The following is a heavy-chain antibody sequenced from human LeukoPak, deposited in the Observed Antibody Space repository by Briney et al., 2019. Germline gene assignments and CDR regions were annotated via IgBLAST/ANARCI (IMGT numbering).Heavy chain of an antibody. CDR1: GDSISSDNW. Sequence: SVTLSLTCAVSGDSISSDNWWSWVRQPPGKGLEWIAEIFHGGRATYNPSVTSRVTISLDKSKNQFSLNLRSVTAADTAIYYCARVRYGEYNYFDYWGQGTLVTVSS. J-gene: IGHJ4*02. D-gene: IGHD4-17*01. CDR3: ARVRYGEYNYFDY. CDR2: IFHGGRA. V-gene: IGHV4-4*02.